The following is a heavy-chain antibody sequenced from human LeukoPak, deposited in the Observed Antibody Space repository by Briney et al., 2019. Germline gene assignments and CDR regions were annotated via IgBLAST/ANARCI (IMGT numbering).Heavy chain of an antibody. V-gene: IGHV4-39*07. CDR1: GGSLNSPNYY. CDR3: ARGSGAFDD. Sequence: SETLSLTCIVSGGSLNSPNYYWGWIRQPPGKGLEWIGTIYYTGSTNYNPSLKSRVTISVDTSKNQFSLKLNSVTAADTAVYNCARGSGAFDDWGQGTLVTVSS. CDR2: IYYTGST. J-gene: IGHJ4*02.